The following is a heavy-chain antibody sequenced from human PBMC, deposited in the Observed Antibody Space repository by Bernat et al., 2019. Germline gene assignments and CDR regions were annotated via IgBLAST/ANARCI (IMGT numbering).Heavy chain of an antibody. Sequence: QVQLVQSGAEVKKPGSSVKVSCKASGGTFSSYAISWVRQAPGQGLELIVGIIPIFGTAIYAQKFQGSVTITADESTSTAYMELSSLRSEETAVYYCARVFRNIVVVPAAMAFDLWGRGTLVTVSS. CDR3: ARVFRNIVVVPAAMAFDL. D-gene: IGHD2-2*01. CDR1: GGTFSSYA. CDR2: IIPIFGTA. J-gene: IGHJ2*01. V-gene: IGHV1-69*01.